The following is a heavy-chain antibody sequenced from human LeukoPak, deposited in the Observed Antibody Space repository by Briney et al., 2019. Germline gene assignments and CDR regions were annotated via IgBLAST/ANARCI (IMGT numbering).Heavy chain of an antibody. CDR3: AKDSGAFGDYYFDY. CDR1: RFSFNDYG. CDR2: ISYDGRDK. J-gene: IGHJ4*02. D-gene: IGHD4-17*01. Sequence: GGSLRLSCAASRFSFNDYGMHWVRQAPGKGLEWVAVISYDGRDKYYADSVKGRFTLSRDNSKNTLYLQMNSLRVEDTAVYYCAKDSGAFGDYYFDYWGQGTLVTVSS. V-gene: IGHV3-30*18.